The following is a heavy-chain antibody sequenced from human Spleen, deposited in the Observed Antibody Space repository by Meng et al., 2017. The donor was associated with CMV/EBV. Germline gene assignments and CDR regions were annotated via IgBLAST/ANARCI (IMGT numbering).Heavy chain of an antibody. CDR2: IYYSGST. CDR3: ARERIEGTYYFDF. V-gene: IGHV4-39*07. D-gene: IGHD1-14*01. CDR1: GGSISSSSYY. Sequence: VSGGSISSSSYYWGWIRQPPGKGLEWIGSIYYSGSTYYNPSLKSRVTISVDTSKNQFSLKLSSVTAADTAVYYCARERIEGTYYFDFWGQGTLVTVSS. J-gene: IGHJ4*02.